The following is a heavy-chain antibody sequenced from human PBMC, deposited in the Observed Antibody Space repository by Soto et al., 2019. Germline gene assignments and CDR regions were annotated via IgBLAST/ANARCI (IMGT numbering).Heavy chain of an antibody. J-gene: IGHJ6*02. CDR3: ARAEYSSSSIGYYYYYGMDV. CDR2: IYYSGST. V-gene: IGHV4-31*03. D-gene: IGHD6-6*01. Sequence: NPSETLSLTCTVSGGSISSGGYYWSWIRQHPGKGLEWIGYIYYSGSTYYNPSLKSRVTISVDTSKNQFSLKLSSVTAADTAVYYCARAEYSSSSIGYYYYYGMDVWGQGTTVTVSS. CDR1: GGSISSGGYY.